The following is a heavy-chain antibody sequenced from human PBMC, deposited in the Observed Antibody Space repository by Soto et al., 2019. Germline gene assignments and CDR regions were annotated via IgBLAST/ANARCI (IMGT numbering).Heavy chain of an antibody. Sequence: QVQLVQSGAEVKKPGASVKVSCKASGYTFTSYYMHWVRQAPGQGLEWMGIINPSGGSTSYAQKYQGRVTTTRDTSTSTVYMELSRLRSEDTAVYYCARMSGYGWGSYYCYYGMDVWGQGTTVTVSS. J-gene: IGHJ6*02. CDR1: GYTFTSYY. D-gene: IGHD5-12*01. V-gene: IGHV1-46*01. CDR2: INPSGGST. CDR3: ARMSGYGWGSYYCYYGMDV.